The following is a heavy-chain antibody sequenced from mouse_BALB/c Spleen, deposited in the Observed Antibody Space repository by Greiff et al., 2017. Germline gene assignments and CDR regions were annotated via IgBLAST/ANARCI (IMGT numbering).Heavy chain of an antibody. V-gene: IGHV2-2*02. CDR1: GFSLTSYG. CDR2: IWSGGST. J-gene: IGHJ4*01. CDR3: ARLFYYGYVGAMDY. D-gene: IGHD1-2*01. Sequence: VQLQQSGPGLVQPSQSLSITCTVSGFSLTSYGVHWVRQSPGKGLEWLGVIWSGGSTDYNAAFISRLSISKDNSKSQVFFKMNSLQANDTAIYYCARLFYYGYVGAMDYWGQGTSVTVSS.